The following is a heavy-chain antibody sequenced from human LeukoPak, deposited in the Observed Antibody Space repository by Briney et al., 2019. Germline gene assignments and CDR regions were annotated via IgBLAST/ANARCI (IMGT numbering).Heavy chain of an antibody. Sequence: GGSLRLSCAASGFTFSNYNLNWVRQAPGKGLEWVSYISDGSSTIYYADSVRGRFTISRDNAKNSLYLQINSMRAEDTAVYYCARETVGLDYWGQGTLVTVSS. CDR2: ISDGSSTI. V-gene: IGHV3-48*01. CDR1: GFTFSNYN. CDR3: ARETVGLDY. D-gene: IGHD4-23*01. J-gene: IGHJ4*02.